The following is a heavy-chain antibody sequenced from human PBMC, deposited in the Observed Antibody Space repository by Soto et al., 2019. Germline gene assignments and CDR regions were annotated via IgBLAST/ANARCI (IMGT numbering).Heavy chain of an antibody. CDR2: IIPIFGTA. V-gene: IGHV1-69*06. CDR3: ARAGAGMQRYLDRLPTGGYYYYGMDV. CDR1: GGTFSSYA. Sequence: QVQLVQSGAEVKKPGSSVKVSCKASGGTFSSYAISWVRQALGQGLGWMGGIIPIFGTATYAQKFQGRVNITADKSTSTAYMELSSLRSEVTAVDYCARAGAGMQRYLDRLPTGGYYYYGMDVWGQGTTVTVS. J-gene: IGHJ6*02. D-gene: IGHD3-9*01.